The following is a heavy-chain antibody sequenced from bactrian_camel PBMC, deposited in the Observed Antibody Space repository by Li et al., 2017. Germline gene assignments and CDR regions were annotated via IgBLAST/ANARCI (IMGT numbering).Heavy chain of an antibody. J-gene: IGHJ4*01. V-gene: IGHV3S42*01. CDR1: EFTFIGYD. CDR2: IDRLGLRT. D-gene: IGHD1*01. Sequence: VQLVESGGGLVQPGGSLTLYCLAPEFTFIGYDITWVRQAPGKELEWVPSIDRLGLRTSHSDSVKGRFTVSRNNALNTLSLKMNNLKTEDTAVYYCATGGKDNWRVSGQGTQVTVS.